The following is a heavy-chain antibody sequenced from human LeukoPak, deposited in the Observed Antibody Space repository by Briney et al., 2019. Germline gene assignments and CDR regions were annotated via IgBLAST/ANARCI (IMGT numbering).Heavy chain of an antibody. D-gene: IGHD3-22*01. V-gene: IGHV4-39*01. CDR3: ATYDSRDLDALNI. CDR1: GGSISSSSYY. Sequence: SVTLSLTCTVSGGSISSSSYYWGWIRQPPGKGLEWIGSIYYSGSTYYNPSLKSRVTIFVDTSKNQFSLKLSSVTAADTAVYYCATYDSRDLDALNIWGQGTMVTVSS. J-gene: IGHJ3*02. CDR2: IYYSGST.